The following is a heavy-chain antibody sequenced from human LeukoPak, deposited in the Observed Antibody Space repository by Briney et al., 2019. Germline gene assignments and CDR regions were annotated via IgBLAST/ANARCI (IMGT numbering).Heavy chain of an antibody. CDR1: GFTFSSYS. V-gene: IGHV3-21*04. CDR2: ISSSSSYI. CDR3: AKAGSYSYGVEWFDP. D-gene: IGHD5-18*01. J-gene: IGHJ5*02. Sequence: PGGSLRLSCAASGFTFSSYSMNWVRQAPGKGLEWVSSISSSSSYIYYADSVKGRFTISRDNAKNTLYLQMNSLRAEDTAVYCCAKAGSYSYGVEWFDPWGQGTLVTVSS.